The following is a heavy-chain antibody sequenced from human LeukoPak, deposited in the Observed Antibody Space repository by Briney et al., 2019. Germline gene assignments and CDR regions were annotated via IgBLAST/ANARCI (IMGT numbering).Heavy chain of an antibody. Sequence: GGSLRLPCAASGFIFDNYGMSWVRQAPGRGLEWVSGINWNGGSTGYADSVKGRFTISRDNAKNSLYLQMNSLRAEDTAFYYCARAGVVVPRPFDYWRQGTLVTVSS. CDR1: GFIFDNYG. D-gene: IGHD3-22*01. J-gene: IGHJ4*02. V-gene: IGHV3-20*04. CDR2: INWNGGST. CDR3: ARAGVVVPRPFDY.